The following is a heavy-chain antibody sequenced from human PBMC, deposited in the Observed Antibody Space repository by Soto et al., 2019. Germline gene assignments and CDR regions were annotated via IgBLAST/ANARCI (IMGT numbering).Heavy chain of an antibody. Sequence: PSETLSLTCSVSGGSISSSSYYWGWIRQPPGKGLEWIGSIYHSGSTYYNPSLKSRVTISVDTSKNQFSLKLSSVTAADTAVYYCAGGRGSSSAFDYWGQGTLVTVSS. CDR1: GGSISSSSYY. V-gene: IGHV4-39*07. D-gene: IGHD6-6*01. CDR2: IYHSGST. CDR3: AGGRGSSSAFDY. J-gene: IGHJ4*02.